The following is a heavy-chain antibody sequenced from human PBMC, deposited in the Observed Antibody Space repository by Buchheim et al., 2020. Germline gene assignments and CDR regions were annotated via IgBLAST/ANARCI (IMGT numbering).Heavy chain of an antibody. CDR1: GFTFSSYA. J-gene: IGHJ6*02. V-gene: IGHV3-30-3*01. Sequence: QVQLVESGGGVVQPGRSLRLSCAASGFTFSSYAMHWVRQAPGKGLEWVAVISYDGSNKYYADSVKCRFTISRDNSKNTLYLQMNSLRAEDTAVYYCARDTPPSSPMGYYYYGMDVWGQGTT. CDR2: ISYDGSNK. D-gene: IGHD3-10*01. CDR3: ARDTPPSSPMGYYYYGMDV.